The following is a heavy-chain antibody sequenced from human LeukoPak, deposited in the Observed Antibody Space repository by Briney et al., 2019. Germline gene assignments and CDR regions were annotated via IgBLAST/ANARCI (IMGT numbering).Heavy chain of an antibody. CDR3: ARLGSGTYYNRPLDC. Sequence: SETLSLTCTVSGGSLSSYYWSWIRQPPGKGLEWIGYIYYSGSTNYNPSLKGRVTISVDTSKNQFSLKLSSVTAADTAVYYCARLGSGTYYNRPLDCWGQGTLVTVSS. D-gene: IGHD3-10*01. V-gene: IGHV4-59*08. CDR1: GGSLSSYY. J-gene: IGHJ4*02. CDR2: IYYSGST.